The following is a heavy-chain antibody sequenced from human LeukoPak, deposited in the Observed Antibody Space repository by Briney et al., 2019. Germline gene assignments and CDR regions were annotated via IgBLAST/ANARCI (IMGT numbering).Heavy chain of an antibody. CDR3: ARVGSGSQ. V-gene: IGHV4-39*07. CDR1: GGSISSSSYY. D-gene: IGHD1-26*01. Sequence: SETLSLTCTVSGGSISSSSYYWGWIRQPPEKGLEWIGSVYYSGSTYYNPSLKSRVTISVDTSKNQFSLKLSSVTAADTAVYYCARVGSGSQWGQGTLVTVSS. CDR2: VYYSGST. J-gene: IGHJ4*02.